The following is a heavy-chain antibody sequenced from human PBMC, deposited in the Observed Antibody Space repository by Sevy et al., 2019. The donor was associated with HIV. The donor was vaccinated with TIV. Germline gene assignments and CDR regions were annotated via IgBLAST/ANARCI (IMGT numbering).Heavy chain of an antibody. CDR3: ARGGAGFGSGSDAPFDV. CDR1: GGSINSFY. V-gene: IGHV4-59*12. J-gene: IGHJ4*01. Sequence: SETLSLTCTVSGGSINSFYWSWIRQTPGKGLEWIGYIYHSGTTKHNASLKSRIAISIDTSNNQFSLRVRPVTAADTAVYFCARGGAGFGSGSDAPFDVWGQEPWSPSPQ. D-gene: IGHD3-10*01. CDR2: IYHSGTT.